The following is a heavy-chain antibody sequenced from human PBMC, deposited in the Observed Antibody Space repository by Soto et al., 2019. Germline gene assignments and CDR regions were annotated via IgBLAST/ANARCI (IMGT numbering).Heavy chain of an antibody. J-gene: IGHJ4*02. CDR3: AKGGTRVNFDY. D-gene: IGHD2-15*01. CDR2: IHYTGST. V-gene: IGHV4-59*01. CDR1: GGSISTYD. Sequence: QVQLQESGPGLVKPSETLSLTCTVSGGSISTYDWSWIRQPPGKGLEWIGYIHYTGSTNYNPSLKSRVTISVDTSKNQFSLKLNSVSAADTAMYYCAKGGTRVNFDYWGQGTLVTVSS.